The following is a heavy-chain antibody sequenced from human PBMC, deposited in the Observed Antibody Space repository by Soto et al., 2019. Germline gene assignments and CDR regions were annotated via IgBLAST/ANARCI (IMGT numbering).Heavy chain of an antibody. CDR1: GGSISSGVYY. Sequence: PSETLSITFTVSGGSISSGVYYWSWIRQPPGKGLEWIGYIYYSGNTYYNSSLKSRVTISVDTSKNQFSLKLSSVTAADTAVYYCAREDTAMVSIDYWGQGTLVTVSS. J-gene: IGHJ4*02. CDR3: AREDTAMVSIDY. CDR2: IYYSGNT. V-gene: IGHV4-31*03. D-gene: IGHD5-18*01.